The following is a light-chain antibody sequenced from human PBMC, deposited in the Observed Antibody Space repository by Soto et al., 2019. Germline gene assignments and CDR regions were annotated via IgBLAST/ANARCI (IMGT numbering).Light chain of an antibody. CDR1: QSVSSSY. Sequence: EIVLTQSPGTLSLSPGERGTLSFRASQSVSSSYLAWYQQKPGQSPRLLIYGASSRATGIPDRFCGSGSGTDFTLTISRLEPEDFAVYYCQQYGSSPLVTFGQGTRLEIK. CDR3: QQYGSSPLVT. CDR2: GAS. J-gene: IGKJ5*01. V-gene: IGKV3-20*01.